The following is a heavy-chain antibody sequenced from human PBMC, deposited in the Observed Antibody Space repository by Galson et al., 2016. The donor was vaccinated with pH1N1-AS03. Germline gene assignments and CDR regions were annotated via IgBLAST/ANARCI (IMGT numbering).Heavy chain of an antibody. J-gene: IGHJ3*02. D-gene: IGHD3-10*01. CDR1: GFNLGTYW. V-gene: IGHV3-7*01. CDR2: IRKDGSEK. CDR3: ARDANYHDNNVYYDGFDI. Sequence: SLRLSCAASGFNLGTYWMTWVRQVPGKGLGWLANIRKDGSEKSYVDSVRGRFSISRDNAKNSLYLQMDSLRAEDTGVYYCARDANYHDNNVYYDGFDIWGPGTVVTVSS.